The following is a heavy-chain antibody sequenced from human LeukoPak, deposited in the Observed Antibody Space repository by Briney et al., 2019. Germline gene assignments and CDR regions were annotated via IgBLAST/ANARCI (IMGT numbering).Heavy chain of an antibody. J-gene: IGHJ6*02. CDR1: GYTFTSYG. Sequence: ASVKVSCKASGYTFTSYGISWVRQAPGQGLEWMGWISAYNGNTNYAQKLQGRVTMTTDISTSTAYMELRSLRSDDTAVYYCARDGDYDILTGYYFYYYYYGMDVWGQGTTVTVSS. CDR3: ARDGDYDILTGYYFYYYYYGMDV. V-gene: IGHV1-18*01. CDR2: ISAYNGNT. D-gene: IGHD3-9*01.